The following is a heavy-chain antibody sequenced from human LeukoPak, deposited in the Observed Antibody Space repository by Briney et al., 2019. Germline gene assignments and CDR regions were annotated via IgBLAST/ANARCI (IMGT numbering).Heavy chain of an antibody. D-gene: IGHD2-2*01. Sequence: ASVKVSCKASGYTFTTYDISWVRQAPGQGLEWMGWISAYNGNTNYAQKLQGRVTMTTDTSTSTAYMELRSLRSDDTAVYYCARGGYLGYCSSTSCFLFDYWGQGTLVTVSS. CDR2: ISAYNGNT. CDR1: GYTFTTYD. CDR3: ARGGYLGYCSSTSCFLFDY. V-gene: IGHV1-18*01. J-gene: IGHJ4*02.